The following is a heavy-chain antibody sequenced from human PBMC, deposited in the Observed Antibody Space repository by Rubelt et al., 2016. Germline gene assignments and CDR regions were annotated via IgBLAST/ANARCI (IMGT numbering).Heavy chain of an antibody. V-gene: IGHV3-53*01. Sequence: GKGLEWVSVIYSGGSTYYADSVKGRFTISRDNSKNTLYLQMNSLRAEDTAVYYCFSSGYSDDAFDIWGQGTMVTVSS. CDR3: FSSGYSDDAFDI. D-gene: IGHD3-22*01. J-gene: IGHJ3*02. CDR2: IYSGGST.